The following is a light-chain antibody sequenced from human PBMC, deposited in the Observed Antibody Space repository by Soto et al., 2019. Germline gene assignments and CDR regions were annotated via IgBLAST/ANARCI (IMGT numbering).Light chain of an antibody. Sequence: DIQMTQSPSSLSASVGDRVTITCRASQGISSYLAWYQQKPGKVPKLLIYGASTLHSGVPSRFSGSGSGTDFTLTISSLQPEDVATYYCQRYNSVPNTFGPGTKVDIK. CDR3: QRYNSVPNT. J-gene: IGKJ3*01. V-gene: IGKV1-27*01. CDR2: GAS. CDR1: QGISSY.